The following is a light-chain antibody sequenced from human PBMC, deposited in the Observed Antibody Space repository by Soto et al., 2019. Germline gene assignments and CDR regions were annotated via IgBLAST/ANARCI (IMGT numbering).Light chain of an antibody. J-gene: IGLJ1*01. CDR1: ASDIGNYNY. Sequence: QSVLTQPASVSGSPGQSITISCTGTASDIGNYNYVSWYQLHPGKAPKLLIYGVSNRPSGVSNRFSGSKSGNTASLTISGLQTEDEADYYCYSFAGSTTFSYVFGPGTKVTV. V-gene: IGLV2-23*02. CDR3: YSFAGSTTFSYV. CDR2: GVS.